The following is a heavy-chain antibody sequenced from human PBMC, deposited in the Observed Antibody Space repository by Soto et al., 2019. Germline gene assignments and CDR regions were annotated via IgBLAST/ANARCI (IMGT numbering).Heavy chain of an antibody. CDR1: GYSFTNYW. J-gene: IGHJ6*02. D-gene: IGHD3-22*01. Sequence: GESLKISCKGSGYSFTNYWIGWVRQMSGKGLELMGLTFPGNSETRYSPSFQGHVTISADKSISTAYLQWSSLKASDTALYYCARSRYYDTTSYYPFYYYYYGMAVWGQGTTVTVSS. CDR3: ARSRYYDTTSYYPFYYYYYGMAV. V-gene: IGHV5-51*01. CDR2: TFPGNSET.